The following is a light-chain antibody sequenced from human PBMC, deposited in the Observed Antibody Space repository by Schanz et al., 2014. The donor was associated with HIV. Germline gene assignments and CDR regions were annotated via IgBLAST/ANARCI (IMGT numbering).Light chain of an antibody. V-gene: IGKV3-20*01. CDR1: QSVKSNF. CDR2: GAS. Sequence: EIVLTQSPGTLSLSPGERGTLSCRASQSVKSNFIGWYQQKPGQAPRLLIFGASNRATGIPDRFSGGGSGTDFTLTISGLEPEDFAVYYCQHYGDSRGTFGGGTEVEIK. J-gene: IGKJ4*01. CDR3: QHYGDSRGT.